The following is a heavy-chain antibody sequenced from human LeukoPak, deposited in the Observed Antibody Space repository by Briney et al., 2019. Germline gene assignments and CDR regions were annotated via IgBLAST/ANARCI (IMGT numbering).Heavy chain of an antibody. Sequence: AAPRVSSKASGYTFTVYDINWVRQATGQGLGWMGWMNPNSGNTGYAQTFQGRVTMTRNTSISTAYMELSSLRSEDKAVYYCARGQTGDYRFDYWGQGTLVTVSS. CDR2: MNPNSGNT. CDR1: GYTFTVYD. V-gene: IGHV1-8*01. CDR3: ARGQTGDYRFDY. J-gene: IGHJ4*02. D-gene: IGHD2-21*01.